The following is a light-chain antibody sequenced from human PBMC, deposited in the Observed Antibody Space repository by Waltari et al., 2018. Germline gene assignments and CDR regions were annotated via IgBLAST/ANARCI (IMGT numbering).Light chain of an antibody. CDR2: VNSDGSH. CDR3: QTRGSGTVI. V-gene: IGLV4-69*01. Sequence: QLVLTQAPSASASLGASVKPTCTLSSGHNSYAIAWHQQQPEKGPRYLMKVNSDGSHYKADGIPDRFSGSSSGAERYLTISSLQSEDEADYYCQTRGSGTVIFGGGTKLTVL. J-gene: IGLJ2*01. CDR1: SGHNSYA.